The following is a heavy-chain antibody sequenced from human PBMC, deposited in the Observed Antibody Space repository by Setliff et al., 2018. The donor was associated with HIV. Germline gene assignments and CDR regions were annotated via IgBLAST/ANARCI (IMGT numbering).Heavy chain of an antibody. Sequence: ASVKVSCKASGYSFTTYAISWVRQAPGQGLEWMGWISAYNGKTEYAQNFQGRVTITTDISTSTAWTSTSTAYMELRSLRSDDTAVYYCARGPPIVVVPAALLTFDYWGQGTLVTVSS. CDR3: ARGPPIVVVPAALLTFDY. CDR2: ISAYNGKT. CDR1: GYSFTTYA. J-gene: IGHJ4*02. V-gene: IGHV1-18*01. D-gene: IGHD2-2*01.